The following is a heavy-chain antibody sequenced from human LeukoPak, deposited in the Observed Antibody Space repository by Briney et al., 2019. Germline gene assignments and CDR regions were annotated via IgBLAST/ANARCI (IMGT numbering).Heavy chain of an antibody. J-gene: IGHJ3*01. CDR2: ISISGDTT. CDR1: GFTFSSHA. D-gene: IGHD5-18*01. CDR3: ARSTAMVV. V-gene: IGHV3-23*01. Sequence: GGSLRLSCGASGFTFSSHAMTWVRQAPGKGLEWVSAISISGDTTYYADAVKGRFTISRDNAENSLYLQMNSLRAEDTAVYYCARSTAMVVWGQGTMVTVSS.